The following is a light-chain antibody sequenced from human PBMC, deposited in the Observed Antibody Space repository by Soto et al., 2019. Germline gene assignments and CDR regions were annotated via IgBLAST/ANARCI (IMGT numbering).Light chain of an antibody. CDR2: DVS. CDR1: SSDVGGYNY. CDR3: SSYTSSSLDV. V-gene: IGLV2-14*01. J-gene: IGLJ1*01. Sequence: QSALTQPASVSGSPEQSITISCTGTSSDVGGYNYVSWYQQHPGKAPKLMIYDVSNRPSGVSNRFSGSKSGNTASLTISGLQAEDEADYYCSSYTSSSLDVFGTGTKVTVL.